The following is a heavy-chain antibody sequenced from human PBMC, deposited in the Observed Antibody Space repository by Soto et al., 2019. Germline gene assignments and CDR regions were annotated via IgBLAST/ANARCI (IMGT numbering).Heavy chain of an antibody. CDR2: IYYSGST. V-gene: IGHV4-31*03. CDR3: ARDSRSIAAAGSTVPGYYNYGMDV. J-gene: IGHJ6*02. CDR1: GGSISSGGYF. D-gene: IGHD6-13*01. Sequence: SETLSLTCTVSGGSISSGGYFWSWIRQHPGKGLEWIGYIYYSGSTYYNPSLKSRVTISVDTSKNQFSLKLSSVRAADTAVYYCARDSRSIAAAGSTVPGYYNYGMDVWGQGTAVTVSS.